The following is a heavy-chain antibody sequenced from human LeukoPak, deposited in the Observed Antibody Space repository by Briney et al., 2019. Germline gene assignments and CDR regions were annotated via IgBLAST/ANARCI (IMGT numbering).Heavy chain of an antibody. V-gene: IGHV1-2*02. CDR1: GYTFTGYY. D-gene: IGHD2-15*01. J-gene: IGHJ4*02. CDR3: VRNAPIVSRLGFLDY. Sequence: GASVKVSCKASGYTFTGYYMHWVRQAPGQGLEWMGWINPNSGGTNYAQKFQGRVTMTRDTSISTAYMELSRLTSDDTATYYCVRNAPIVSRLGFLDYWGQGALVTV. CDR2: INPNSGGT.